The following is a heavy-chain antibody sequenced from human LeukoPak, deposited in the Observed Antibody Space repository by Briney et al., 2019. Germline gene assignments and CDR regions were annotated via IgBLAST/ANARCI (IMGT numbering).Heavy chain of an antibody. CDR2: IDNDGHGI. Sequence: PGRSLTLSCAASGFTFSGYWMHWIRQGPEQGLELVSRIDNDGHGILYADSVKGRFTTSRDNAKNTLYLQMNSLRFEDTAVYYCATGGGWVPSFGVVTHIDVWGKGTTVTVSS. J-gene: IGHJ6*03. CDR1: GFTFSGYW. V-gene: IGHV3-74*03. D-gene: IGHD3-3*01. CDR3: ATGGGWVPSFGVVTHIDV.